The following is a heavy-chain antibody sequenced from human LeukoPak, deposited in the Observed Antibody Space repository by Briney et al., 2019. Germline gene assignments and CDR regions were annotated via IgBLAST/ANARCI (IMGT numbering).Heavy chain of an antibody. CDR2: IYYSGST. D-gene: IGHD4-17*01. J-gene: IGHJ4*02. V-gene: IGHV4-39*01. CDR3: ARRSYGDYVRDY. Sequence: SETLSLTCTVSGGSISSSSYYWGWIRQPPGKGLEWIGSIYYSGSTYYNPSLKSRVTISVDTSKNQFSLKLSSMTAADTAVYYCARRSYGDYVRDYWGQGTLVTVSS. CDR1: GGSISSSSYY.